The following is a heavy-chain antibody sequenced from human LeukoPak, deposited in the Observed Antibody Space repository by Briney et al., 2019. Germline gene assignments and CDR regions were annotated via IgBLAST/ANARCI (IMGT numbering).Heavy chain of an antibody. Sequence: GASVKVSCKASGYTFTSYYMHWVRQAPGQGLEWMGIINPSGGSTSYAQEFQGRVTMTRDTSTSTVYMELSSLRSEDTAVYYCARGRSRVVVPAAMGGFDYWGQGTLVTVSS. J-gene: IGHJ4*02. D-gene: IGHD2-2*01. CDR2: INPSGGST. CDR3: ARGRSRVVVPAAMGGFDY. CDR1: GYTFTSYY. V-gene: IGHV1-46*01.